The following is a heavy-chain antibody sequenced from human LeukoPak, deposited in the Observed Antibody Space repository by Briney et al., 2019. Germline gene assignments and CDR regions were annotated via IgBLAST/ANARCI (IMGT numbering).Heavy chain of an antibody. V-gene: IGHV4-59*08. J-gene: IGHJ4*02. Sequence: PGGSLRLSCAASGFTFSDYYMSWIRQSPGKGLEWIGFFHYSGSTNYNPSLNSRVTTSIDTSMNQLSLTLVSVTAADTAVYFCARHHDGGPKLRLDFWGLGVLVTVSS. CDR1: GFTFSDYY. D-gene: IGHD2-15*01. CDR2: FHYSGST. CDR3: ARHHDGGPKLRLDF.